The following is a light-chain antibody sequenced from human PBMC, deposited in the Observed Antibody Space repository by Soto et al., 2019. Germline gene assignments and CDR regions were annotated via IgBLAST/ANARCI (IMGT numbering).Light chain of an antibody. Sequence: EIVLTQSPCTLSFSPWERATLSCMASQSVSSNFLAWYQQKPGQAPRLLISGASNRATGIPDRFSGSGSGTDFTLTISRLEPEDFATYYCQQYNSYFWTFGQGTKVDIK. V-gene: IGKV3-20*01. CDR1: QSVSSNF. J-gene: IGKJ1*01. CDR3: QQYNSYFWT. CDR2: GAS.